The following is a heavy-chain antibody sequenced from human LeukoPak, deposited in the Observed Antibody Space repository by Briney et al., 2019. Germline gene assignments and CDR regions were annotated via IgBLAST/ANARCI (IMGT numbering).Heavy chain of an antibody. D-gene: IGHD1-26*01. J-gene: IGHJ6*02. Sequence: GASVKVPCKASGGTSRSYGINWVRQAPGQGLEWIGRVIPVFGITHYAQRFQGRVTITADKDTSTVDMELTSLRFEDTAVYYCSRAAGGLVGAMESEYHQYAMDVWGQGTTVTVSS. CDR2: VIPVFGIT. CDR1: GGTSRSYG. V-gene: IGHV1-69*04. CDR3: SRAAGGLVGAMESEYHQYAMDV.